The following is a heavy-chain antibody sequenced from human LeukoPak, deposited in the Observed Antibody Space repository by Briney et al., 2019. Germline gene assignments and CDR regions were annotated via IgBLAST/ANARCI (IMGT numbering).Heavy chain of an antibody. V-gene: IGHV3-21*01. CDR2: ISSSSSYI. J-gene: IGHJ5*02. Sequence: GSLRLSCAASGFTFSSYSMNWVRQAPGKGLEWVSSISSSSSYIYYADSVKGRFTISRDNAKNSLYFQMNSLRAEDTAVYYCARGGQYDYGDYRRPGTQNWFDPWGQGTLVTVSS. CDR1: GFTFSSYS. CDR3: ARGGQYDYGDYRRPGTQNWFDP. D-gene: IGHD4-17*01.